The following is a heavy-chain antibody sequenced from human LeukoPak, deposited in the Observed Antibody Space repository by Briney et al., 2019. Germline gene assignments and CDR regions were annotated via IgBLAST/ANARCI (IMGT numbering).Heavy chain of an antibody. J-gene: IGHJ5*02. V-gene: IGHV3-48*03. CDR1: GFTFSSYE. CDR3: ARGVVVRGGFATWFDP. CDR2: ISSSGSTI. Sequence: GGSLRLSCAASGFTFSSYEMNWVRQAPGKGLEWVSYISSSGSTIYYADSVKGRFTISRDNAKNSLYLQMNSLRAEDTAVYYCARGVVVRGGFATWFDPWGQGTLVTVSS. D-gene: IGHD3-10*01.